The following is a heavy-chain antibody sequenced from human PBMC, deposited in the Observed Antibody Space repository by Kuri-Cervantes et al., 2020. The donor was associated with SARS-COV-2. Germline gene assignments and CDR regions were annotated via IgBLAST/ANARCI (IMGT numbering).Heavy chain of an antibody. CDR3: AKVGAGYCSGGSCDSVVVD. V-gene: IGHV3-7*01. CDR2: IKQDGSEK. J-gene: IGHJ4*02. Sequence: GGSLRLSCAASGFTFSSYWMSWVRQAPGKGLEWVANIKQDGSEKYYADSVKGRFTISRDNSKNTLYLQMNSLRAEDTAVYYCAKVGAGYCSGGSCDSVVVDWGQGTLVTVSS. D-gene: IGHD2-15*01. CDR1: GFTFSSYW.